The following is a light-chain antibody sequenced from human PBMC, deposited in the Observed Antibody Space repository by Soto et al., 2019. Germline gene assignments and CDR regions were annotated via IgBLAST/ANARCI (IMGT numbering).Light chain of an antibody. CDR1: SSDVGGYNY. Sequence: QSALTQPASVSGSPGQSITISCTGTSSDVGGYNYVSWYQQHPGKAPKLMIYDVSNRPTGVSNRFSGSKSGNTASLTSSGLQAEDEADKDCSSYTSSSTLHVFGTGSKLTVL. CDR2: DVS. CDR3: SSYTSSSTLHV. J-gene: IGLJ1*01. V-gene: IGLV2-14*01.